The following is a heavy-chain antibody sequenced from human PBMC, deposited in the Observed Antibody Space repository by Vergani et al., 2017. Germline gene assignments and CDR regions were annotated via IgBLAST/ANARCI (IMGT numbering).Heavy chain of an antibody. Sequence: EVNLVESGGGLVHPGGSLRLACATSGFTLTYHGMYWVRQGPGKGLEFVSGIGNYGGSIQYGNSVKGRFIISRDNSKRTVFLQMGSLTTEDTGVYYCARQLRTARSGILHAFDIWGHGTLVTVSS. CDR1: GFTLTYHG. J-gene: IGHJ3*02. D-gene: IGHD1-1*01. CDR2: IGNYGGSI. CDR3: ARQLRTARSGILHAFDI. V-gene: IGHV3-64*01.